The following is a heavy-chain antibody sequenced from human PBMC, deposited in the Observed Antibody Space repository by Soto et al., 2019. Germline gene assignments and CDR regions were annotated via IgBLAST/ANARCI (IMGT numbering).Heavy chain of an antibody. V-gene: IGHV4-59*08. D-gene: IGHD3-10*01. CDR3: ARRNYYGSGYYYYGMDV. CDR1: GGSISSYY. Sequence: SETLSLTCTVSGGSISSYYWSWIRQPPGKGLEWIGYIYYSGSTNYNPSLKSRVTISVDTSKNQFSLKLSSVTAADTAVYYCARRNYYGSGYYYYGMDVWGQGTTVTVSS. J-gene: IGHJ6*02. CDR2: IYYSGST.